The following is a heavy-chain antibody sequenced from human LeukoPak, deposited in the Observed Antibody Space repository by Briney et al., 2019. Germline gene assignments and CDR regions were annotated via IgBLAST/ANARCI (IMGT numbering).Heavy chain of an antibody. Sequence: ASVRVSCKASGYTFTSYYMHWVRQAPGQGLEWIGIINPSGGSTSYAQKFQGRVTMTRDTSTSTVYMELSSLRSEDTAMYYCAKDGNLVWYSSGWSWHYWGQGTLVTVSS. CDR1: GYTFTSYY. V-gene: IGHV1-46*01. D-gene: IGHD6-19*01. CDR2: INPSGGST. J-gene: IGHJ4*02. CDR3: AKDGNLVWYSSGWSWHY.